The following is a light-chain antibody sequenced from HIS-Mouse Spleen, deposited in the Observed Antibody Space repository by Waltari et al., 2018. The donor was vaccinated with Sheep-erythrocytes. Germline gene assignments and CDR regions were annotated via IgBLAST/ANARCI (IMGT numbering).Light chain of an antibody. V-gene: IGKV1-12*01. CDR2: AAS. J-gene: IGKJ5*01. CDR3: QQANSFPIT. CDR1: QGIRSW. Sequence: DIQMTQSPSSVSASVGDRVTITCRASQGIRSWLAWYQQKPGKAPKLLIYAASSVQSGVPSRFSGSGSGTDFTRTISSLQPEDFATYYCQQANSFPITFGQGTRLEIK.